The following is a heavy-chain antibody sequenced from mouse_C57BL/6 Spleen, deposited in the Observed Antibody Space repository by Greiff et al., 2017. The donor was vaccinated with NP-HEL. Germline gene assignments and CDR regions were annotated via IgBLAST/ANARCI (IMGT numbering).Heavy chain of an antibody. CDR2: IDPETGGT. Sequence: VHLVESGAELVRPGASVTLSCKASGYTFTDYEMHWVKQTPVHGLEWIGAIDPETGGTAYNQKFKGKAILTADKSSSTAYMELRSLTSEDSAVYYCTRTGDYAMDYWGQGTSVTVSS. CDR3: TRTGDYAMDY. J-gene: IGHJ4*01. D-gene: IGHD4-1*01. CDR1: GYTFTDYE. V-gene: IGHV1-15*01.